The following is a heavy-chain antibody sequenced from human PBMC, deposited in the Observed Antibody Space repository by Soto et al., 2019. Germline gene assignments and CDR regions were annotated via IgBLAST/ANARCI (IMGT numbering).Heavy chain of an antibody. Sequence: QTLLLTCTISGDSVSSNSAAWNCIRQCPSRGLEWLGRTYYRSKWYNDYAVSVKCRITINPDPTKNQDSLQLHSVPPEDTAVYYCTRASMGVYNSSWYGLTRPFWGSRFDPWGQGTLVTVSS. CDR1: GDSVSSNSAA. V-gene: IGHV6-1*01. CDR3: TRASMGVYNSSWYGLTRPFWGSRFDP. CDR2: TYYRSKWYN. D-gene: IGHD6-13*01. J-gene: IGHJ5*02.